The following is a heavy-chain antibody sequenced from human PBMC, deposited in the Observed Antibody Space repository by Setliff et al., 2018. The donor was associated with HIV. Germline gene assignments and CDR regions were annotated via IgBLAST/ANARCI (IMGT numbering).Heavy chain of an antibody. CDR1: GYTLTTYG. D-gene: IGHD2-8*02. V-gene: IGHV7-4-1*02. CDR2: INTETGNP. Sequence: ASVKVSCKASGYTLTTYGISWVRQAPGQGPEWMGWINTETGNPMYAQGFRGRLVFSLVTSVNTAYLQINSLKAEDTAMYYCARVGSYWSTFDYWGQGALVTVSS. J-gene: IGHJ4*02. CDR3: ARVGSYWSTFDY.